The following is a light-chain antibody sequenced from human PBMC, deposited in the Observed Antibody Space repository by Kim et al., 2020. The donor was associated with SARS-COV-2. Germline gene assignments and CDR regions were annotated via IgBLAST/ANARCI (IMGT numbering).Light chain of an antibody. Sequence: SPGQSVTISCTGTSSDVGGYDYVSWYQQYPGKAPKLIIYDVNKRPSGVPDRFSGSKSGNTASLTISGLQTEDEAVYYCCSYAGSVVFGGGTQLTVL. V-gene: IGLV2-11*01. CDR3: CSYAGSVV. CDR2: DVN. J-gene: IGLJ2*01. CDR1: SSDVGGYDY.